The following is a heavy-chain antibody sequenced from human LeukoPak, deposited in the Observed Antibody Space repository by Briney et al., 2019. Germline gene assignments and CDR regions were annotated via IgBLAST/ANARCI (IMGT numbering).Heavy chain of an antibody. CDR1: GGSISSSSYY. J-gene: IGHJ3*02. V-gene: IGHV4-39*07. CDR3: ARDLSPSYYDSSGYKSAFDI. CDR2: IYYSGST. D-gene: IGHD3-22*01. Sequence: SETLSLTCTVSGGSISSSSYYWGWIRQPPGKGLEWIGSIYYSGSTYYNPSLKSRVTISVDTPKNQFSLKLSSVTAADTAVYYCARDLSPSYYDSSGYKSAFDIWGQGTMVTVSS.